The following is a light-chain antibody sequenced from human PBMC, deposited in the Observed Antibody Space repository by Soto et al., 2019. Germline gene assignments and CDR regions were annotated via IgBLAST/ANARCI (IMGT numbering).Light chain of an antibody. CDR3: QKYNGAPWT. Sequence: DIQMTQSPSSLSASVGDRITITCRASQAISEYLAWYQQKPGKVPKLLIYAASTLQSGVPSRFSGSGSGTDFTLTISSLQPEDVATYYCQKYNGAPWTFGQGTKVEIK. CDR2: AAS. CDR1: QAISEY. J-gene: IGKJ1*01. V-gene: IGKV1-27*01.